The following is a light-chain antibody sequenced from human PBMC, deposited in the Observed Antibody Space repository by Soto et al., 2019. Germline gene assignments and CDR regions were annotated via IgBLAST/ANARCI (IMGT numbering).Light chain of an antibody. V-gene: IGLV2-14*01. CDR1: SSDVGGYNY. CDR2: DVT. Sequence: QSVLTQPASVSGSPGQSITISCTGTSSDVGGYNYVSWYQQHPGKAPKLIIYDVTNRPSGVSNRFSGSKSGNTASLTISGLQAEDEADYYCSSYTSISTYVFGTGTQLTVL. CDR3: SSYTSISTYV. J-gene: IGLJ1*01.